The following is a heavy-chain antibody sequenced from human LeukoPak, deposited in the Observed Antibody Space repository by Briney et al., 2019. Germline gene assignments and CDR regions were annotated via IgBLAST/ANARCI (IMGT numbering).Heavy chain of an antibody. D-gene: IGHD3-16*01. CDR2: INHSGST. CDR3: ARVHWGNWYFDL. J-gene: IGHJ2*01. V-gene: IGHV4-30-2*01. Sequence: RTSETLSLTCTVSGDSISSGGYSWTWIRQPPGKGLEWIGYINHSGSTFYNPSLKSRVTISVDKSKDQFFLKLSSVTAADTATYFCARVHWGNWYFDLWGRGTLVIVSS. CDR1: GDSISSGGYS.